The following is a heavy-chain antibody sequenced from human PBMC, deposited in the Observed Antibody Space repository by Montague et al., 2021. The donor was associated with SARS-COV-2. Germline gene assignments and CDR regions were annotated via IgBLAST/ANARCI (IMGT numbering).Heavy chain of an antibody. Sequence: SETLSLTCTVSGGSIGSSNYYWGWIRQPPGKGLEWIGYIYYSGNTYYNPSRKSPVTISVDTSKNQLSLKLSSVTAADTAVYYCARQLTRGITIFGVVTDYGMDVWGQGTTVTVSS. D-gene: IGHD3-3*01. V-gene: IGHV4-39*01. CDR1: GGSIGSSNYY. CDR3: ARQLTRGITIFGVVTDYGMDV. CDR2: IYYSGNT. J-gene: IGHJ6*02.